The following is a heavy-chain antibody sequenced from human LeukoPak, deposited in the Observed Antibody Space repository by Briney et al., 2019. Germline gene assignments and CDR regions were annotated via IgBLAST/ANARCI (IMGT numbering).Heavy chain of an antibody. CDR3: ARHYGP. J-gene: IGHJ5*02. V-gene: IGHV4-34*01. CDR1: GGSFSGYY. CDR2: IYDSGST. Sequence: SETLSLTCAVYGGSFSGYYWSWIRQPPGKGLEWIGSIYDSGSTYYNPSLKSRVTISVDTSKNQFSLKLNSVTTADTAVYYCARHYGPWGQGTLVTVSS. D-gene: IGHD3-16*01.